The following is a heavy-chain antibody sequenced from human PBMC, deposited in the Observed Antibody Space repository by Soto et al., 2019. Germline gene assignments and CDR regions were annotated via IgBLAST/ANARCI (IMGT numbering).Heavy chain of an antibody. V-gene: IGHV1-18*01. J-gene: IGHJ6*02. CDR2: ISTYNGNT. CDR3: ERDSGNYYYYYGMDV. Sequence: ASMKVSCKASGYTFTSSGISWVRQAPGQGLEWMEWISTYNGNTNYGQNLQGRVTMTTDTSTGTAYMELRSLRSDDTAVYYCERDSGNYYYYYGMDVWGQGPTVTVYS. CDR1: GYTFTSSG. D-gene: IGHD1-26*01.